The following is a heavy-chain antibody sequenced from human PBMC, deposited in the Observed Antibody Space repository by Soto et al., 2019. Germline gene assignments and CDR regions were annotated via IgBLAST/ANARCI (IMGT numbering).Heavy chain of an antibody. CDR1: GFTVSSNY. CDR3: EIFGVVHDAFDI. J-gene: IGHJ3*02. V-gene: IGHV3-66*01. Sequence: EVQLVESGGGLVQPGGSLRLSCAASGFTVSSNYMSWVRQAPGKGLEWVSVIYSGGSTYYADSVKGRFTISRDNSKNTLYLQMNSLSAEDTAVYYCEIFGVVHDAFDIWGQGTMVTVSS. D-gene: IGHD3-3*01. CDR2: IYSGGST.